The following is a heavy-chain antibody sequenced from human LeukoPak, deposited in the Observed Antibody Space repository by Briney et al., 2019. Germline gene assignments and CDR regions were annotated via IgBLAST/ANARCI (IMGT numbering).Heavy chain of an antibody. Sequence: PGGSLRLSCAASGFTFSSYAMSWVRQAPGKGLEWVSVIYSGGSTYYADSVKGRFTISRDNSKNTLYLQMNNLRAEDTAVYYCARGKCSGGSCYNDYWGQGTLVTVSS. CDR2: IYSGGST. CDR3: ARGKCSGGSCYNDY. D-gene: IGHD2-15*01. J-gene: IGHJ4*02. CDR1: GFTFSSYA. V-gene: IGHV3-66*01.